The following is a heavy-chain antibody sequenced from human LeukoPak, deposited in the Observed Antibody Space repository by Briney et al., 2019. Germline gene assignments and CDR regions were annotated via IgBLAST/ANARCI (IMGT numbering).Heavy chain of an antibody. D-gene: IGHD6-6*01. CDR1: GFTFSSYA. Sequence: PGGSLRLSCAASGFTFSSYAMSWVRQAPGKGLEWVSAISGSGGSTYYADSVKGRFTISRDNSKNTLYLQMNSLRAEDTAVYYCARGEYSSSSTIDYWGQGTLVTVSS. V-gene: IGHV3-23*01. CDR2: ISGSGGST. J-gene: IGHJ4*02. CDR3: ARGEYSSSSTIDY.